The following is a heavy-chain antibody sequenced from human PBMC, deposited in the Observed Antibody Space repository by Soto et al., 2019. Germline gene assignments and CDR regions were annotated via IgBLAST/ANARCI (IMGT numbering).Heavy chain of an antibody. V-gene: IGHV3-33*06. CDR2: MSYDGSHE. Sequence: GGSLRLSCVASGFTFSSYGMHWVRQAPGKGLEWVAVMSYDGSHEYYADSVKGRFTISRDNSKTILYLQMNSLRLEDTAVYYCAKGSVLRVVEAPLAILGGVDVWGQGAMVTVSS. D-gene: IGHD2-8*01. J-gene: IGHJ6*02. CDR3: AKGSVLRVVEAPLAILGGVDV. CDR1: GFTFSSYG.